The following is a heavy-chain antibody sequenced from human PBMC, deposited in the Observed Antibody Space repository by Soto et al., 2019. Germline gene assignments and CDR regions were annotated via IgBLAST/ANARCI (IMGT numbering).Heavy chain of an antibody. V-gene: IGHV4-4*02. J-gene: IGHJ4*02. CDR3: ARGYGRNFDY. Sequence: SETLSLTCAVSGYSISSSNWWGWIRQPPGKGLEWIGEINHSGSTNYNPSLKSRVTISVDTSKNQFSLRLSSVTAADTAVYYCARGYGRNFDYWGQGTLVTVSS. D-gene: IGHD5-18*01. CDR2: INHSGST. CDR1: GYSISSSNW.